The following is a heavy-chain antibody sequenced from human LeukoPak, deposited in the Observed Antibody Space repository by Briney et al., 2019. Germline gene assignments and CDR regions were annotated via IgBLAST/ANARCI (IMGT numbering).Heavy chain of an antibody. J-gene: IGHJ4*02. Sequence: GGTLRLSCAASGFTFSSYGMHWVRQAPGKGLEWVAVISYDGSNKYYADSVKGRFTISRDNSKNTLYLQMNSLRAEDTAVYYCAKEFRGGGTSGGDYWGQGTLVTVSS. CDR2: ISYDGSNK. CDR1: GFTFSSYG. D-gene: IGHD2-15*01. V-gene: IGHV3-30*18. CDR3: AKEFRGGGTSGGDY.